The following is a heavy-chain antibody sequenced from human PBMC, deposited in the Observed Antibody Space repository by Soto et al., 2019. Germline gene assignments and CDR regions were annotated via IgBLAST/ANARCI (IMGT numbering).Heavy chain of an antibody. CDR1: GFTFSNYA. D-gene: IGHD1-26*01. V-gene: IGHV3-30-3*01. CDR2: ISHDGTNK. CDR3: AREADPVGSNDAFDI. Sequence: QVQLVESGGGVVQPGGSLRLSCAASGFTFSNYAIHWARQAPGRGLEWVALISHDGTNKHYADSVKGRFTISRDNLKKTVYLQMNSLKPDDTAVFYCAREADPVGSNDAFDIWGQGRMVIVSS. J-gene: IGHJ3*02.